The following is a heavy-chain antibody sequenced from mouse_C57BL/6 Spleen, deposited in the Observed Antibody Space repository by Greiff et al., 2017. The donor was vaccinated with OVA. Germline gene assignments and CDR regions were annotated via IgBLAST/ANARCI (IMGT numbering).Heavy chain of an antibody. V-gene: IGHV1-50*01. CDR1: GYTFTSYW. CDR3: ARGWSTWMAY. D-gene: IGHD2-3*01. J-gene: IGHJ3*01. CDR2: IDPSDGNT. Sequence: QVQLQQPGAELVKPGASVTLSCKASGYTFTSYWMQWVHQRPGQGLEWIGEIDPSDGNTNYNQKFKGKATLTVDTSSSTAYMHLSSLTSEDSAVYYCARGWSTWMAYWGQGTLVTVSA.